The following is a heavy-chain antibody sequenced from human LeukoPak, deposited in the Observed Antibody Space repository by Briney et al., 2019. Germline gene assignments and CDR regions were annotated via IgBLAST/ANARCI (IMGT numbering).Heavy chain of an antibody. J-gene: IGHJ4*02. Sequence: SETLSLTCSVSADSIYWSWVRQSPGKGLQWIGTVYYSGATNYNPSLVSRVTMSLDMSKSRFSLKLSSVTAADTAIYYCAVVTPHPRYFDHWGQGTLITVSS. D-gene: IGHD2-21*02. V-gene: IGHV4-59*01. CDR3: AVVTPHPRYFDH. CDR2: VYYSGAT. CDR1: ADSIY.